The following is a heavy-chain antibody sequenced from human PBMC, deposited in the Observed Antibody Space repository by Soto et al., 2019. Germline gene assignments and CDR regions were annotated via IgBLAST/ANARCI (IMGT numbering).Heavy chain of an antibody. CDR3: ARDAGGPYDH. CDR1: GGPININY. D-gene: IGHD2-15*01. J-gene: IGHJ4*01. Sequence: PSETLSLTCTVSGGPININYWSWIRQAPGKGLEWIGYIYYSGSTTYNPSLKSQVTMSADTSKDQFSLKLNSVTAADTAVYYCARDAGGPYDHWGPGTLVTVSS. CDR2: IYYSGST. V-gene: IGHV4-59*01.